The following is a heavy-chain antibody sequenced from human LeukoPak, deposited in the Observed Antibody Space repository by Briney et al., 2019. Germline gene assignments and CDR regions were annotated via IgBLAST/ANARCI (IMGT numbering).Heavy chain of an antibody. D-gene: IGHD6-19*01. V-gene: IGHV3-48*03. CDR3: ARVPGSSGWNYYFDY. Sequence: GGSLRLSCAASGFTFSSYEMNWVRQAPGKGLEWVSYISGGGNTVHYADSVKGRFTISRDNTKNSLYLQMNSLRAEDTAVYYCARVPGSSGWNYYFDYWGQGTLVTVSS. CDR2: ISGGGNTV. CDR1: GFTFSSYE. J-gene: IGHJ4*02.